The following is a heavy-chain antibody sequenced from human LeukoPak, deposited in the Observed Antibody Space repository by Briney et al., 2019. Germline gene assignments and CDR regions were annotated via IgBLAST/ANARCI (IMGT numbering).Heavy chain of an antibody. J-gene: IGHJ4*02. V-gene: IGHV3-15*01. CDR1: GFTFSNAW. CDR3: MGIVVDKFRGPYY. D-gene: IGHD3-22*01. CDR2: IKSKTDGGTT. Sequence: PGGSLRLSCAASGFTFSNAWMSWVRQAPGKGLEWVGRIKSKTDGGTTDYAAPVKGRFTISRDDSKNTLYLQMNSLKTEDTAVYYCMGIVVDKFRGPYYWGQGTLVTVSS.